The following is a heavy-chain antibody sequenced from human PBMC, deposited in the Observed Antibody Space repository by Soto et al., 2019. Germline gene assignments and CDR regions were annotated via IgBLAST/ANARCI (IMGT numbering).Heavy chain of an antibody. D-gene: IGHD4-17*01. CDR1: GGSVSSGSYY. CDR2: IYYSGST. Sequence: SETLSLTCTVSGGSVSSGSYYWSWIRQPPGKGLEWIGYIYYSGSTNYNPSLKSRVTISVDTSKNQFSLKLSSVTAADTAVYYCASEDGYYGMDVWGQGTTVTVSS. CDR3: ASEDGYYGMDV. J-gene: IGHJ6*02. V-gene: IGHV4-61*01.